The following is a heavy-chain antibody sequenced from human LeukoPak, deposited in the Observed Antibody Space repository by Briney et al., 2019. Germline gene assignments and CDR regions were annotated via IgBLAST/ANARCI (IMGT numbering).Heavy chain of an antibody. V-gene: IGHV1-46*01. CDR1: GYTFTSYY. D-gene: IGHD2/OR15-2a*01. CDR3: ARSRQDFTNWSDP. Sequence: ASVKVSCKSSGYTFTSYYIHWVRQAPGQGLEWMGIINPSVGSTTYAQKFQGRLTMTRDTSTSTVYMDLSSLRSEDTAVYYCARSRQDFTNWSDPWGQGTLVTVSS. J-gene: IGHJ5*02. CDR2: INPSVGST.